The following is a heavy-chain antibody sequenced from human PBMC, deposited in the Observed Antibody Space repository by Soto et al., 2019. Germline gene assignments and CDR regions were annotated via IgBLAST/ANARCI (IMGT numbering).Heavy chain of an antibody. CDR3: ARGPGGYCSSTSCPRNWFDP. Sequence: ASVKVSCKASGYTFTSYGISWVRQAPGQGLEWMGWISAYNGNTNYAQKLQGRVTMTTDTSTSTAYMKLRSLRSDDTAVYYCARGPGGYCSSTSCPRNWFDPWGQGTLVTVSS. CDR1: GYTFTSYG. J-gene: IGHJ5*02. CDR2: ISAYNGNT. V-gene: IGHV1-18*01. D-gene: IGHD2-2*01.